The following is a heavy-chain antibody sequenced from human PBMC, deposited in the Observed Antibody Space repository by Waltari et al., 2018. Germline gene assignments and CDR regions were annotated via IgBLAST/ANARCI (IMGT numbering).Heavy chain of an antibody. V-gene: IGHV4-4*02. D-gene: IGHD2-15*01. CDR1: GDSMSSTYW. Sequence: QLQLQESGPGLVKPSGTLSLTFAVSGDSMSSTYWWSWVRQPPGKGLEWMGQVHGSGKTNYNPSFASRVTISLDTYNKQFSLKVTSATAADTAIYYCARDRGRGLYLDSWGPGTLVTVSP. CDR2: VHGSGKT. J-gene: IGHJ4*02. CDR3: ARDRGRGLYLDS.